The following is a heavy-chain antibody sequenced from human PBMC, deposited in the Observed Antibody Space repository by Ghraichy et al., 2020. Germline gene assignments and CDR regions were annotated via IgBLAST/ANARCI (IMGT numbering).Heavy chain of an antibody. D-gene: IGHD3-3*01. CDR1: GFTVSSNY. Sequence: GGSLRLSCAASGFTVSSNYMSWVRQAPGKGLEWVSVIYSGGSTYYADSVKGRFTISRHNSKNTLYLQMNSLRAEDTAVYYCARQIVSGLFGVVTKNPPMDVWGQGTTVTVSS. CDR2: IYSGGST. V-gene: IGHV3-53*04. CDR3: ARQIVSGLFGVVTKNPPMDV. J-gene: IGHJ6*02.